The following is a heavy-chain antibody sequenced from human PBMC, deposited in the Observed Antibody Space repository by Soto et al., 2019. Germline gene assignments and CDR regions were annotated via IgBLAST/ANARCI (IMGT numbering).Heavy chain of an antibody. CDR1: GFTFSSYA. J-gene: IGHJ3*02. V-gene: IGHV3-30-3*01. CDR3: ARAILNDYADIGDAFDI. D-gene: IGHD4-17*01. CDR2: ISYDESNK. Sequence: PGGSLRLSCAASGFTFSSYAMHWVRQAPGKGLEWVAVISYDESNKYYADSVKGRFTISRDNSKNTLYLQMNSLRAEDTAVYYCARAILNDYADIGDAFDIWGQGTMVTVSS.